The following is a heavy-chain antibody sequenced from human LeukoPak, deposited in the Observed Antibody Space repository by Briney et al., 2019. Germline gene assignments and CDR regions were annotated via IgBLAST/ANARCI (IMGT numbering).Heavy chain of an antibody. J-gene: IGHJ3*02. CDR3: ARLPTVVTRVAFDI. CDR1: GGSISSGSYY. D-gene: IGHD4-23*01. V-gene: IGHV4-61*02. CDR2: IYTSGTT. Sequence: PSETLSLTCTVSGGSISSGSYYCSWIRQPAGKGLEWIGRIYTSGTTTYNPSLKSRVTISVDTSKNQFSLKLSSVTAADTAVYYCARLPTVVTRVAFDIWGQGTMVTVSS.